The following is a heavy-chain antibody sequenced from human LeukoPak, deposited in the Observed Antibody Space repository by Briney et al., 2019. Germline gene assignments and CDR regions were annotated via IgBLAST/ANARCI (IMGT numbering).Heavy chain of an antibody. J-gene: IGHJ6*02. D-gene: IGHD6-13*01. Sequence: ASVKVSCKASDYSFSNFHFNWVRQARGQGLEWIGWVSPKTGDRGFALKFQGRVTMTRDTSTSTVYMELSSLRSEDTAVHYCARGGQLGYYYGMDVWGQGTTVTVSS. CDR3: ARGGQLGYYYGMDV. CDR1: DYSFSNFH. CDR2: VSPKTGDR. V-gene: IGHV1-8*01.